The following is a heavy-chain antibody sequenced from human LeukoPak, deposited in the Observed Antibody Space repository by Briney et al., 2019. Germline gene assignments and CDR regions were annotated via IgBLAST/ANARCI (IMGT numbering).Heavy chain of an antibody. CDR1: GGSISSYY. CDR3: ARLRPDYYMDV. J-gene: IGHJ6*03. CDR2: IYTSGST. V-gene: IGHV4-4*09. Sequence: SETLSLTCTVSGGSISSYYWSWIRQPPGKGLEWIGYIYTSGSTNYNPSLKSRVTISVDTSKNQFSLKLSSVTPADTAVYYCARLRPDYYMDVWGKGTTVTVSS.